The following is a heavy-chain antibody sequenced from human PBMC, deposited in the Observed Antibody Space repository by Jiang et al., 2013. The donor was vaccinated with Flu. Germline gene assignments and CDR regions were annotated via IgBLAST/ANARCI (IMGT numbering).Heavy chain of an antibody. Sequence: GSGLVKPSETLSLTCSVFGDSINSNNYYWGWIRQAPGQGLEWVGSIYFSGTTYQNPSLKSRVTMSLDTSKNQFSLKLRSVTAADTAVYFCARNVMTTVTQFFDYWAEGTLITVSS. CDR3: ARNVMTTVTQFFDY. V-gene: IGHV4-39*07. D-gene: IGHD4-17*01. J-gene: IGHJ4*02. CDR2: IYFSGTT. CDR1: GDSINSNNYY.